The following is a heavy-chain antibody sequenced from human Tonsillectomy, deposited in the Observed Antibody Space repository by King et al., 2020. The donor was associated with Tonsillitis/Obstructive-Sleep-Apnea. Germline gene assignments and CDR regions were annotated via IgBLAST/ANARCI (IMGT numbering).Heavy chain of an antibody. Sequence: VQLVESGGGLVQPGGSLRLSCAASGFTFSSYAMTWVRQAPGKGLEWVSAISGSGGSTYSADFVMGRFTISRDNSKNTLYLQMNTLRAEDTAVYYCAKVTSYSSGWYGGEFDYWGQGTLVTVSS. V-gene: IGHV3-23*04. CDR1: GFTFSSYA. CDR2: ISGSGGST. CDR3: AKVTSYSSGWYGGEFDY. J-gene: IGHJ4*02. D-gene: IGHD6-19*01.